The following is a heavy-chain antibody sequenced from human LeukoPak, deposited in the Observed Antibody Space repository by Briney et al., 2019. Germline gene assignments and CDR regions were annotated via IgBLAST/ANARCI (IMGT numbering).Heavy chain of an antibody. CDR2: IYYSRST. Sequence: SETLSLTCTVSGGSISSSSYYWGWIRQPPGKGLEWIGSIYYSRSTYYNPSLKSRVTISVDTSKNQFSLKLSSVTAADTAVYYCARLYYGDSYWGQGTLVTVSS. V-gene: IGHV4-39*01. D-gene: IGHD4-17*01. J-gene: IGHJ4*02. CDR3: ARLYYGDSY. CDR1: GGSISSSSYY.